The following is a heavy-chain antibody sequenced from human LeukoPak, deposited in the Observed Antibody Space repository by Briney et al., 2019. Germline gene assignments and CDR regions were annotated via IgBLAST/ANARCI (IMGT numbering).Heavy chain of an antibody. Sequence: GGSLRLSCAASDFTVSRNYMTWVRQAPGKGLEWVSVIYSDGKTYYADFAKGRFTISRDDSKNTLHLQMDRMRVEDTAVYYCASLEGWLQVWGQGTPVTVSS. J-gene: IGHJ4*02. CDR1: DFTVSRNY. D-gene: IGHD5-24*01. CDR2: IYSDGKT. CDR3: ASLEGWLQV. V-gene: IGHV3-53*01.